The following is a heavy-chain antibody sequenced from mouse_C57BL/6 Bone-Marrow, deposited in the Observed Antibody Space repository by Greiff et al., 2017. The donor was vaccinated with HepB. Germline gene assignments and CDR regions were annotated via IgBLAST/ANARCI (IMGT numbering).Heavy chain of an antibody. D-gene: IGHD1-1*01. CDR2: IYPGDGDT. V-gene: IGHV1-80*01. Sequence: QVHVKQSGAELVKPGASVKISCKASGYAFSSYWMNWVKQRPGKGLEWIGQIYPGDGDTNYNGKFKGKATLTADKSSSTAYMQLSSLTSEDSAVYFCANGSSFYAMDYWGQGTSVTVSS. CDR1: GYAFSSYW. J-gene: IGHJ4*01. CDR3: ANGSSFYAMDY.